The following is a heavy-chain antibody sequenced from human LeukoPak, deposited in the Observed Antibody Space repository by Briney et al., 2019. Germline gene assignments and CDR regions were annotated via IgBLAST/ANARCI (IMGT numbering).Heavy chain of an antibody. CDR1: GLAFSSYW. Sequence: GGSLRLSCAASGLAFSSYWMGWVRQATGKGLEWVANIKQDGSVKNYVDSVKGRFTISRDNAKSSLYVQMNSLRAEDTAVYYCVREWLGNSWGQGTLVTVSS. CDR3: VREWLGNS. D-gene: IGHD3-10*01. CDR2: IKQDGSVK. J-gene: IGHJ4*02. V-gene: IGHV3-7*01.